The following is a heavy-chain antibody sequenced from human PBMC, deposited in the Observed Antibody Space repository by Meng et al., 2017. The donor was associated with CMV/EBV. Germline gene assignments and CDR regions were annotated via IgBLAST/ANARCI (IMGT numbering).Heavy chain of an antibody. CDR2: IYYSGST. V-gene: IGHV4-61*01. J-gene: IGHJ6*02. CDR1: GGSVSSGSYY. D-gene: IGHD1-26*01. Sequence: GSLRLSCTVSGGSVSSGSYYWSWIRQPPGKGLEWIGYIYYSGSTNYTPSLKSRVTISVDTSKNQFSLKMSSVTAADTAVYYCARVWWELPLGGFYYYYGMDVWGQGTTVTVSS. CDR3: ARVWWELPLGGFYYYYGMDV.